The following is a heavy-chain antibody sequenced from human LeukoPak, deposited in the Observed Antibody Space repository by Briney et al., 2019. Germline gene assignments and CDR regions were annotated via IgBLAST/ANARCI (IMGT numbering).Heavy chain of an antibody. CDR1: GGSISSYY. CDR3: ARDSEWLSL. Sequence: SETLSLTCTVSGGSISSYYWSWIRQPPGKGPEWIGYIYYSGSTNYNPSLKSRATISVDTSKNQFSLKLSSVTAADTAVYYCARDSEWLSLWGKGITVTVSS. V-gene: IGHV4-59*01. J-gene: IGHJ6*04. D-gene: IGHD3-3*01. CDR2: IYYSGST.